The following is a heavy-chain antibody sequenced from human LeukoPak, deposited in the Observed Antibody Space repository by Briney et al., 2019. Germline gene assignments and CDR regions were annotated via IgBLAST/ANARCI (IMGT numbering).Heavy chain of an antibody. CDR1: GGTFSRCA. V-gene: IGHV1-69*05. J-gene: IGHJ3*02. Sequence: GASVKVSCKASGGTFSRCAISWVRQAPGQGLEWMGRIIPIFGTANYAQKFQGRVTVTTDESTSTAYMELSSLRSEDTAVYYCARDQEAYYYGSGSPLYIWGQGTMVTVSS. D-gene: IGHD3-10*01. CDR2: IIPIFGTA. CDR3: ARDQEAYYYGSGSPLYI.